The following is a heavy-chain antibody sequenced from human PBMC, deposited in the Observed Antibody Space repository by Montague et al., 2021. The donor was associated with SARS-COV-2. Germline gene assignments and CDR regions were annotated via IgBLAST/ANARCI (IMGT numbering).Heavy chain of an antibody. CDR3: ARIPVGSKYYFDF. D-gene: IGHD2-2*01. CDR1: GDSVSSNIAT. J-gene: IGHJ4*02. V-gene: IGHV6-1*01. CDR2: TYYRSKWYN. Sequence: CAISGDSVSSNIATWDCSRQSPSKGLDWLGRTYYRSKWYNDYAESVKSRITIDPDTSKHQFSLHLNSVTPEDTAVYYCARIPVGSKYYFDFWGQGTLVTVSS.